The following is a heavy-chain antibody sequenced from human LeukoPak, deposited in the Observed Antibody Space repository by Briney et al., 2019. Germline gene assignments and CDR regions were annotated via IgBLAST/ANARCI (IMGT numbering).Heavy chain of an antibody. D-gene: IGHD1-26*01. J-gene: IGHJ4*02. CDR1: GFTFRSYW. CDR3: ARDKVVGATYFDY. V-gene: IGHV3-7*01. Sequence: PGGSLRLSCVASGFTFRSYWMSWVRRGPGKGLEWVANIKQDGGERYYVGSVKGRFTISRDNAKNSLYLQMNSLRAEDTAVYYCARDKVVGATYFDYWGQGTLVTVSS. CDR2: IKQDGGER.